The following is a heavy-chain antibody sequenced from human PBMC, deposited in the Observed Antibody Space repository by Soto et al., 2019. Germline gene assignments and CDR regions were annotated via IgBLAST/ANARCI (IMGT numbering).Heavy chain of an antibody. CDR1: GGSFSGYY. CDR3: VMYYDSSGYEY. CDR2: INHSGST. J-gene: IGHJ4*02. D-gene: IGHD3-22*01. Sequence: PSETLSLTCAVYGGSFSGYYWSWIRQPPGKGLEWIGEINHSGSTNYKPSLKSRVTISVDTSKNQFSLKLSSVTAADTAVYYCVMYYDSSGYEYWGQGTLVTVSS. V-gene: IGHV4-34*01.